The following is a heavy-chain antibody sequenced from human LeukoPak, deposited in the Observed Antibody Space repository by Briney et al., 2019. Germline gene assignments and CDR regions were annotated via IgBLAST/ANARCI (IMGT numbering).Heavy chain of an antibody. D-gene: IGHD3-22*01. CDR2: ISYDGSNK. Sequence: GGSLRLSCAASGFTFSSYAMHWVRQAPGKGLEWVAVISYDGSNKYYADSVKGRFTISRDNSKNTLYLQMNSLRAEDTAVYYCAREDPHTMIVDYWGQGTLVTVSS. CDR3: AREDPHTMIVDY. J-gene: IGHJ4*02. V-gene: IGHV3-30-3*01. CDR1: GFTFSSYA.